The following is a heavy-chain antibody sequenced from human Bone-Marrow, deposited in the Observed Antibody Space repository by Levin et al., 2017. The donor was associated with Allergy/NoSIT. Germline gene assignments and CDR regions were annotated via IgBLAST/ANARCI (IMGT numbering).Heavy chain of an antibody. Sequence: GGSLRLSCAASGFTFSDYYMSWIRQAPGRGLEWISFISTSSGYTNYADSVKGRFTISRDNAKNSLYLQMNSLRAEDTAVYYCARETYTSVKDAFDIWGQGTMVTVSS. J-gene: IGHJ3*02. CDR3: ARETYTSVKDAFDI. CDR2: ISTSSGYT. V-gene: IGHV3-11*06. CDR1: GFTFSDYY. D-gene: IGHD6-19*01.